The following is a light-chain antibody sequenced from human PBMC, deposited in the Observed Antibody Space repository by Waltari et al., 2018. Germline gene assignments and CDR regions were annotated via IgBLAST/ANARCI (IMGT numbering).Light chain of an antibody. J-gene: IGKJ1*01. Sequence: EILLTQSPGTLSFSPGERATLSCRASQSVTRALAWYQQKPGQAPRLLIYNASNRATGIPDRFSGSGSGTDFSLTISRLEPEDFAVYYCQHYVRLPATFGQGTKVEIK. V-gene: IGKV3-20*01. CDR3: QHYVRLPAT. CDR2: NAS. CDR1: QSVTRA.